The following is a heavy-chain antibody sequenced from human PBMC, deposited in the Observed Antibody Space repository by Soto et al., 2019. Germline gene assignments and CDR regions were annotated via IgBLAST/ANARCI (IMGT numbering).Heavy chain of an antibody. D-gene: IGHD3-9*01. V-gene: IGHV3-11*01. CDR2: ISGSAGTM. CDR3: GRSRDVFDYDILTGYAVGY. Sequence: QVQLVESGGGLVKPGGSLRLSCAASGFIFSDYSMSWIRQAPGKGLEWVSSISGSAGTMYYADSVKGRFTITTDNAKNSISREMNRLRAEDTAVYYCGRSRDVFDYDILTGYAVGYWGQGTLVTVSS. J-gene: IGHJ4*02. CDR1: GFIFSDYS.